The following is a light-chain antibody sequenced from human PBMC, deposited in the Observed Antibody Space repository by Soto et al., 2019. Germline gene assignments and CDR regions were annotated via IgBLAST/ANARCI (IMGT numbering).Light chain of an antibody. CDR2: EVT. J-gene: IGLJ2*01. Sequence: QSVLTQPASVSGSPGQSITISCTGTTSDVGGYNYVSWYQQRPGKAPKVIIFEVTNRPSGVSNRFSGSKSGNTASLTISGLQAEDEADYYCSSYTSSSTPVVFGGGTKVTVL. CDR1: TSDVGGYNY. CDR3: SSYTSSSTPVV. V-gene: IGLV2-14*01.